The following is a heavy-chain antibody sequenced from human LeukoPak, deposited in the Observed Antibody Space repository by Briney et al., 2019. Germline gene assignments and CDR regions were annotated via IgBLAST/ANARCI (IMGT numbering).Heavy chain of an antibody. J-gene: IGHJ4*02. CDR1: GYSFTSYW. CDR2: IYPADSDT. Sequence: GESLKISCKASGYSFTSYWIGWVRQMPGEGLEWMGIIYPADSDTTYSPSFQGQVTISADKSISTAYLQWSSLKASDTAMYYCARHRRNTMIGTASSRGFDYWGQGTLVTVSS. CDR3: ARHRRNTMIGTASSRGFDY. V-gene: IGHV5-51*01. D-gene: IGHD3-22*01.